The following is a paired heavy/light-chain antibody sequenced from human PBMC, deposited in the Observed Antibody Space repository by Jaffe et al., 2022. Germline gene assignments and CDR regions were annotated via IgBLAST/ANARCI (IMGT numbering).Heavy chain of an antibody. V-gene: IGHV3-48*03. CDR3: ARDRRYFVSGSPGADY. CDR1: GFTFSAYE. D-gene: IGHD3-10*01. CDR2: ISSSGGTI. Sequence: EVQLVESGGGLVQPGGSLRLSCAASGFTFSAYEMSWVRQAPGKGLEWVSYISSSGGTIYSADSVKGRFTISRDNAKNSLYLQMNSLRDEDTAVYYCARDRRYFVSGSPGADYWGQGTLVTVSS. J-gene: IGHJ4*02.
Light chain of an antibody. CDR2: AAS. CDR3: HHYGSSSWT. Sequence: EIVLTQSPGTLSLSPGERATLSCRASQSVSSSYLAWYQQKPGQAPRLLIYAASSRATGIPDRFSGSGSGTDFTLTISRLEPEDFAVYYCHHYGSSSWTFGQGTKVEIK. CDR1: QSVSSSY. V-gene: IGKV3-20*01. J-gene: IGKJ1*01.